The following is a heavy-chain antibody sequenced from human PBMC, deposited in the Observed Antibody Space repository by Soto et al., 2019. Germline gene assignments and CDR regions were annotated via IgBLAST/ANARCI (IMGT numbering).Heavy chain of an antibody. CDR2: IYWNGDK. CDR1: GFSLSTSGVG. Sequence: QITLKESGPTLVKPTQTLTLTFTFSGFSLSTSGVGVVWIRQSPVKALQWLALIYWNGDKRYNPSLKTRLTITNDTSKNQVVLTLTNMDPVDTATYYCAHRPSGWFLFDYWGQGTLVTVSS. D-gene: IGHD6-19*01. V-gene: IGHV2-5*01. J-gene: IGHJ4*02. CDR3: AHRPSGWFLFDY.